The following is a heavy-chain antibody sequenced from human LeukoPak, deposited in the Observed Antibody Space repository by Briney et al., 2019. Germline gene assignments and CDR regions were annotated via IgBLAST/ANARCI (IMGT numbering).Heavy chain of an antibody. CDR3: ARGVNYYDSSGYYHGSIDY. J-gene: IGHJ4*02. CDR1: GGSFSGYY. CDR2: IYYSGST. Sequence: TSETLSLTCAVYGGSFSGYYWSWIRQPPGKGLEWIGYIYYSGSTYYNPSLKSRVTISVDTSKNQFSLKLSSVTAADTAVYYCARGVNYYDSSGYYHGSIDYWGQGTLVTVSS. V-gene: IGHV4-30-4*08. D-gene: IGHD3-22*01.